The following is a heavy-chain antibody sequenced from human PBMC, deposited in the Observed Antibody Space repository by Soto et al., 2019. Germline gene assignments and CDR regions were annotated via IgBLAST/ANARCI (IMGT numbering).Heavy chain of an antibody. J-gene: IGHJ3*02. D-gene: IGHD1-26*01. CDR1: GFTFSSYA. CDR2: ISVGVGIT. CDR3: AKFVYSGSYWASGLSDI. V-gene: IGHV3-23*01. Sequence: WGSRTLSCAAYGFTFSSYAMSWVRQAPGKGLEWVSAISVGVGITYYADSVKGRFTISRDNSKNTLYLQMNSLRAEDTAVYYCAKFVYSGSYWASGLSDIWGQETMVSVSS.